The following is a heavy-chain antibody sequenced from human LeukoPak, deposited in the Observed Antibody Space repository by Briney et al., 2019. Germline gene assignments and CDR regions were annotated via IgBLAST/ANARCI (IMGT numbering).Heavy chain of an antibody. CDR2: IYYSGST. J-gene: IGHJ4*02. D-gene: IGHD2-15*01. CDR3: ARHNRGRVVVAAASLYFDY. Sequence: PSETLSLTCAVYGGSFSGYYWGWIRQPPGKGLEWIGSIYYSGSTYYNPSLKSRVTISVDTSKNQFSLKLSSVTAADTAVYYCARHNRGRVVVAAASLYFDYWGQGTLVTVSS. V-gene: IGHV4-39*01. CDR1: GGSFSGYY.